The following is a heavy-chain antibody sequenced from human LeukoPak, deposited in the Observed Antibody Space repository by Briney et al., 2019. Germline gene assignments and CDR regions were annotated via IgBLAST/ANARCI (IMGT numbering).Heavy chain of an antibody. CDR2: ISAYNGNT. V-gene: IGHV1-18*01. CDR1: GYTFTSYG. CDR3: ARAGEPYTYYDSSGYLDY. Sequence: ASVTVSCKASGYTFTSYGISWVRQAPGQGLEWMGWISAYNGNTNYAQKLQGRVTMTTDTSTSTAYMELRSLRSDDTAVYYCARAGEPYTYYDSSGYLDYWGQGTLVTVSS. D-gene: IGHD3-22*01. J-gene: IGHJ4*02.